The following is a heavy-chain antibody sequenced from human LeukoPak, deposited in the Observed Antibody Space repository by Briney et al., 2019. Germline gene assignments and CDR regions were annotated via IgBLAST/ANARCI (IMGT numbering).Heavy chain of an antibody. Sequence: PVGSLRLSCTASGFTFGNYWMTWVRQAPGKGLEWVANISEYRSKKYYVDSVKGRFTISRDNAKNSQYLQMNNLRAEDTAVYYCARDDPPNYDILTGHYDALDIWGQGTMVTVSS. CDR1: GFTFGNYW. V-gene: IGHV3-7*01. D-gene: IGHD3-9*01. CDR3: ARDDPPNYDILTGHYDALDI. CDR2: ISEYRSKK. J-gene: IGHJ3*02.